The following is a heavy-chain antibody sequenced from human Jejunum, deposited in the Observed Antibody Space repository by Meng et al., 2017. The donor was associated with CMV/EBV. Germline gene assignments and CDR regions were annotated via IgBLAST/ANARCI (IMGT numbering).Heavy chain of an antibody. J-gene: IGHJ4*02. D-gene: IGHD2/OR15-2a*01. Sequence: FSTYAMDWVRQAPGKGLECVAIISIYGRNEYYADSVKGRFTISRDDSKNSVYLEMNNLKPDDTAIYYCARQQGYFDSTMAYFDSWGQGTQVTVSS. CDR3: ARQQGYFDSTMAYFDS. CDR2: ISIYGRNE. V-gene: IGHV3-30*03. CDR1: FSTYA.